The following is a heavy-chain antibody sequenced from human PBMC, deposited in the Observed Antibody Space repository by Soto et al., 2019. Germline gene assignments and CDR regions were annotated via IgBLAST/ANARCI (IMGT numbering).Heavy chain of an antibody. D-gene: IGHD3-9*01. CDR1: GLTFGDYA. CDR2: IRSKAYGGTT. Sequence: KTGGSLRLSCTASGLTFGDYAMSWFRQAPGKGLEWVGFIRSKAYGGTTEYAASVKGRFTISRDDSKSIAYLQMNSLKTEDTAVYYCTREAYDILTGYYEGVVQEPLDAFDIWGQGTMVTVSS. V-gene: IGHV3-49*05. CDR3: TREAYDILTGYYEGVVQEPLDAFDI. J-gene: IGHJ3*02.